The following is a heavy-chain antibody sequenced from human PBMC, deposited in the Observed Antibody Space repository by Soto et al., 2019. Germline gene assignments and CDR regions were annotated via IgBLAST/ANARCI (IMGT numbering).Heavy chain of an antibody. CDR3: AKVLGYCSSSTCSREAYYYYGMDV. Sequence: QVQLVESGGGVVQPGRSLRLSCSASGFTFSTYGMHWVRQAPGKGLEWVAVISYDGGNKYYGESVKGRFSISRDNPKNTAYLQMNGLRAEDTAVYYCAKVLGYCSSSTCSREAYYYYGMDVWGPGTTVTVSS. V-gene: IGHV3-30*18. D-gene: IGHD2-2*03. J-gene: IGHJ6*02. CDR2: ISYDGGNK. CDR1: GFTFSTYG.